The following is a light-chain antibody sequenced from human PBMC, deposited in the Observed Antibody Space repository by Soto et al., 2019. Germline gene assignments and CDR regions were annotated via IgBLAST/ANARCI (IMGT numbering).Light chain of an antibody. CDR3: QQSYSTPTIT. CDR2: GAS. Sequence: EIVLTQSPGTLSLSPGERATLSCRASQSVSSSYLAWYQQKPGQAPRLLIYGASDRATGTPDRFSGSGSGTDFTLTISSLQPEDFATYYCQQSYSTPTITFGQGTRLEIK. CDR1: QSVSSSY. V-gene: IGKV3-20*01. J-gene: IGKJ5*01.